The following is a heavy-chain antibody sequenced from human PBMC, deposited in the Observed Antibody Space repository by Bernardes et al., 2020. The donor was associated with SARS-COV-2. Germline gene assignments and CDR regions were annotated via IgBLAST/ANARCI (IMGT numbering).Heavy chain of an antibody. CDR1: GYTFTGYY. J-gene: IGHJ5*02. CDR3: ARRVRDCSSTSCSNWFDP. V-gene: IGHV1-2*04. D-gene: IGHD2-2*01. Sequence: ASVKVSCKASGYTFTGYYMHWVRQAPGQGLEWMGWINPNSGGTNYAQKFQGWVTMTRDTSISTAYMELSRLRSDDTAVYYCARRVRDCSSTSCSNWFDPWGQGTLVTVSS. CDR2: INPNSGGT.